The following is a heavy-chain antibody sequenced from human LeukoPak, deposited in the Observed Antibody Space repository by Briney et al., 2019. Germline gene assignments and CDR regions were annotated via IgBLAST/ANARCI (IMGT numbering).Heavy chain of an antibody. CDR3: ARDRTVMTSSYYYYGMDV. J-gene: IGHJ6*02. CDR2: LSGSGGGT. D-gene: IGHD4-17*01. Sequence: GGSLRLSCAASGFTFSNYAMSWVRQAPGKGLEWVSALSGSGGGTYYADSVKGRFTISGDNSKNTLYLQMNSLRAEDTAVYYCARDRTVMTSSYYYYGMDVWGQGTTVTVSS. V-gene: IGHV3-23*01. CDR1: GFTFSNYA.